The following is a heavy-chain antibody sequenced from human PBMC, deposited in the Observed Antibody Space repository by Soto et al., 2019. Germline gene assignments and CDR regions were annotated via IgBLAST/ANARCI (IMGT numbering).Heavy chain of an antibody. D-gene: IGHD4-17*01. CDR3: ARDSTVTTWGTTTYGMDV. Sequence: EVQLVDSGGGLIQPGGSLRLSCAASGFTVSSNYMSWVRQAPGKGLEWVSVIYSGGSTYYADSVKGRFTISRDNSKNTLYLQMNSLRAEDTAVYYCARDSTVTTWGTTTYGMDVWGQGTTVTVSS. J-gene: IGHJ6*02. CDR1: GFTVSSNY. CDR2: IYSGGST. V-gene: IGHV3-53*01.